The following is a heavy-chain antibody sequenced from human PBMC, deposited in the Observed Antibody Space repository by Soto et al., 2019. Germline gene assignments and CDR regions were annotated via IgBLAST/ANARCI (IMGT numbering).Heavy chain of an antibody. V-gene: IGHV4-34*01. CDR3: ARARLSRSWWFDP. CDR1: GGSFSGYY. CDR2: INHSGST. Sequence: SETLSLTCAVYGGSFSGYYWSWIRQPPGKGLEWIGEINHSGSTNYNPSLKSRVTISVDTSKNQFSLKLSSVTAADTAVYYCARARLSRSWWFDPWGQGTLVTVSS. D-gene: IGHD3-10*01. J-gene: IGHJ5*02.